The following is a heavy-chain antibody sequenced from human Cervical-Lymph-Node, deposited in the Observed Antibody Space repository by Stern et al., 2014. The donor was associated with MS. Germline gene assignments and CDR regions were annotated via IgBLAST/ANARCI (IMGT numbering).Heavy chain of an antibody. CDR2: IGTRFGNT. V-gene: IGHV1-18*01. CDR1: GYTFTEFA. CDR3: RAGSDDFDV. D-gene: IGHD6-13*01. J-gene: IGHJ3*01. Sequence: VQLVQSGAEVKKPGASVKVSCKASGYTFTEFAISWVRQAPGQGLEWMGWIGTRFGNTNHAQRFQGRLTMTTDTSANTVYMELRSLRSDDTAMYYCRAGSDDFDVWGQGTMVTVSS.